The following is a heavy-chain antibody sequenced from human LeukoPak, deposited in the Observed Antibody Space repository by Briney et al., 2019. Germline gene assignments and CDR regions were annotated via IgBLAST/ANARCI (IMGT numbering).Heavy chain of an antibody. Sequence: GGSLRLSCAASGFTVSSNYMNWVRQAPGEGLEWVANVQHIGGETYYVDSVKGRFTISRDNAKNSVYLQMNSLGADDTAVYYCATYSILNAREFRYWGQGTLVTVTS. CDR3: ATYSILNAREFRY. J-gene: IGHJ1*01. CDR2: VQHIGGET. CDR1: GFTVSSNY. D-gene: IGHD4-11*01. V-gene: IGHV3-7*01.